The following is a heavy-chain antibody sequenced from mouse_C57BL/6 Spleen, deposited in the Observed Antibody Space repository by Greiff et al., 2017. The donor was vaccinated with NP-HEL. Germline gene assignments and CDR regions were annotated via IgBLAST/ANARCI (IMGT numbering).Heavy chain of an antibody. J-gene: IGHJ2*01. Sequence: EVQLQESGPGLVKPSQSLSLTCSVTGYSITSGYYWNWIRQFPGNKLEWMGYISYDGSNNYNPSLKNRISITRDTSKNQFFLKLNSVTTEDTATYYCAPYGSHFDYWGQGTTLTVSS. CDR2: ISYDGSN. D-gene: IGHD1-1*01. CDR3: APYGSHFDY. CDR1: GYSITSGYY. V-gene: IGHV3-6*01.